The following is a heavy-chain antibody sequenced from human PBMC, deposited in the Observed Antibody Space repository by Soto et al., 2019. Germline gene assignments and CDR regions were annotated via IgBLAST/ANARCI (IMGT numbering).Heavy chain of an antibody. CDR2: ISDYNGNT. D-gene: IGHD6-19*01. CDR1: GYTFITYG. J-gene: IGHJ4*02. Sequence: QVQLVQSGAEVKKPGASVRVSCKTSGYTFITYGISWVRQAPGQGLEWMGWISDYNGNTNYAQKVQGRVTMTTDTSTSTAYMELRRLRSDDTAVYYCARDGLYAVAGFFDHWGQGTVVTVSS. CDR3: ARDGLYAVAGFFDH. V-gene: IGHV1-18*01.